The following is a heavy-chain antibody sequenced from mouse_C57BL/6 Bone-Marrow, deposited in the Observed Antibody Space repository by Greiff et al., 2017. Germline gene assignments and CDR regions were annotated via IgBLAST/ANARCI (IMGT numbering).Heavy chain of an antibody. J-gene: IGHJ3*01. CDR2: LDPENGDP. D-gene: IGHD2-1*01. Sequence: VHVKQSGAELVRPGASVKLSCTASGFNIKDDYMPWVTQRPEQGLEWIGWLDPENGDPEYASKFQGKATITADTSSNTAYLQLSSLTSEDTAVYYCTTYYGNSAWFAYWGQGTLVTVSA. CDR3: TTYYGNSAWFAY. CDR1: GFNIKDDY. V-gene: IGHV14-4*01.